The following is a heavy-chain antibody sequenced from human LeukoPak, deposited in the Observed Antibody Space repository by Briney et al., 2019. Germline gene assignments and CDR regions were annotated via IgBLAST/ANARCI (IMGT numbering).Heavy chain of an antibody. CDR3: ARDAGYPEGGSSGHAFDV. V-gene: IGHV4-30-2*01. CDR2: IYHSGST. Sequence: SETLSLTCTVSGGSISSGGYYWSWIRQPPGKGLEWIGYIYHSGSTYYNPSPKSRVSISVDRSKNQFSLKLSSVTAADTAVYYCARDAGYPEGGSSGHAFDVWGQGTMVTVSS. CDR1: GGSISSGGYY. J-gene: IGHJ3*01. D-gene: IGHD1-1*01.